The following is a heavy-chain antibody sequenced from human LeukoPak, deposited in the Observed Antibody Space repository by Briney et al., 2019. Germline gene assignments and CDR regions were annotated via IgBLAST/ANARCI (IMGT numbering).Heavy chain of an antibody. V-gene: IGHV3-49*04. Sequence: GGSLRLSCTASGFTFGDYAMSWVRQAPGKGLEGVGFIRSKAYGGTTEYAASVKGRFTISRDDSKSIAYLQMNSLKTEDTAVYYCTREGWFGELLYYYYGMDVWGQGTTVTVSS. CDR1: GFTFGDYA. CDR2: IRSKAYGGTT. J-gene: IGHJ6*02. D-gene: IGHD3-10*01. CDR3: TREGWFGELLYYYYGMDV.